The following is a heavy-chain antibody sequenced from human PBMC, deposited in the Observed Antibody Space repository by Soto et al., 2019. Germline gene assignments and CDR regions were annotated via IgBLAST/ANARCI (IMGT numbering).Heavy chain of an antibody. CDR2: ISSSSSTI. V-gene: IGHV3-48*02. D-gene: IGHD3-3*01. J-gene: IGHJ6*02. CDR3: ARVYRVGASNTYGMDV. Sequence: EVQLVESGGGLVQPGGSLRLSCAASGFTFSSYSMNWVRQAPGKGLEWVSYISSSSSTIYYADSVKGRFTISRDNAKNSLYLQMNSLRDEDTAVYYCARVYRVGASNTYGMDVWGQGTTVTVSS. CDR1: GFTFSSYS.